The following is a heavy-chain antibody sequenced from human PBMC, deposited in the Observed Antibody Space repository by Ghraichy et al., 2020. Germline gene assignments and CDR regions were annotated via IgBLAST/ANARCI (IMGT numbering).Heavy chain of an antibody. CDR1: GGSVSSGSYY. V-gene: IGHV4-61*01. J-gene: IGHJ4*02. CDR3: ARVRIAVAGTPVDY. CDR2: IYYSGST. D-gene: IGHD6-19*01. Sequence: SETLSLTCTVSGGSVSSGSYYWSWIRQPPGKGLEWIGYIYYSGSTNYNPSLKSRVTISVDTSKNQFSLKLSSVTAADTAVYYCARVRIAVAGTPVDYWGQGTLVTVSS.